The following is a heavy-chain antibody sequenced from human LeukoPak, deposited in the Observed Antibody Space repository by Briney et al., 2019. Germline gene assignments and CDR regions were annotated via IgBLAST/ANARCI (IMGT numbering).Heavy chain of an antibody. CDR1: GFTVSSNY. V-gene: IGHV3-66*04. J-gene: IGHJ6*03. CDR3: AKHWSYCSTTSCFFNYYYYYMDV. CDR2: IYSGGST. D-gene: IGHD2-2*01. Sequence: GGSLRLSCAASGFTVSSNYMSWVRQAPGKGLEWVSVIYSGGSTYYADSVKGRFIISRDNSKSTLYLQMNNLRAEDTAVYYCAKHWSYCSTTSCFFNYYYYYMDVWGKGTTVTVSS.